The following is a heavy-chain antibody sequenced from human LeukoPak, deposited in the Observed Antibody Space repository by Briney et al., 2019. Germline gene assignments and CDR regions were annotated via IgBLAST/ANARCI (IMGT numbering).Heavy chain of an antibody. J-gene: IGHJ4*02. CDR3: ARGDSSSPLFDY. V-gene: IGHV3-21*01. D-gene: IGHD6-6*01. CDR1: GFTFSSYS. Sequence: GGSLRLSCAASGFTFSSYSMNWVRQAPGKGLEWVSSISSSSSYIYYADSVKGRFTISRDNAKNSLYLQMNSLRAEDTAVYYCARGDSSSPLFDYWGQGTLVTVSS. CDR2: ISSSSSYI.